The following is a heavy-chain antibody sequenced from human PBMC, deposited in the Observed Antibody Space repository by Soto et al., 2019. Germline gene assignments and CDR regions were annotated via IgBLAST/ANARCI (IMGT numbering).Heavy chain of an antibody. CDR2: IQSKTDGGTT. D-gene: IGHD3-10*01. Sequence: EVPLVESGGGLVKPGGSLRLSCAASAFSFTNAWMTWVRQAPGKGLEWLGRIQSKTDGGTTDYAAPGQGRFTISREDSQSTLYLQMNSLRTEDTARYYCSTDIGVYGLDFWGKGTTVTVSS. CDR3: STDIGVYGLDF. V-gene: IGHV3-15*01. J-gene: IGHJ6*04. CDR1: AFSFTNAW.